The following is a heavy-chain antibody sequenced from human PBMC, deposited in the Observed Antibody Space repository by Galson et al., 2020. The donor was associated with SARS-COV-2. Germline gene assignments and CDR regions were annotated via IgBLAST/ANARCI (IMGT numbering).Heavy chain of an antibody. Sequence: GGSLRLSCAASGFTFSNYVMSWVRQAPGKGLEWVSTIRSNSGSTYYADSVKGRFTISRDNSKNTLYLQMNNLRSEDTAVYYCARPGFNYDSGKYYFDSWGRGTLVTVSS. V-gene: IGHV3-23*01. CDR3: ARPGFNYDSGKYYFDS. J-gene: IGHJ4*02. CDR2: IRSNSGST. D-gene: IGHD3-22*01. CDR1: GFTFSNYV.